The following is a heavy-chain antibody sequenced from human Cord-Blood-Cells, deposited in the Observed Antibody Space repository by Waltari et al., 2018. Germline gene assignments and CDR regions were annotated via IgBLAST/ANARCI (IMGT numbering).Heavy chain of an antibody. CDR2: MSGSGGST. J-gene: IGHJ4*02. Sequence: EVQLLASGGGLVQPGGSLSLSCAGSACTFRSYAMSWVRQAPGKGLEWVSAMSGSGGSTYYADSVKGRFTISRDNSKNTLYLQMNSLRAEDTAVYYCAKGSGSFDYWGQGTLVTVSS. D-gene: IGHD1-26*01. CDR3: AKGSGSFDY. CDR1: ACTFRSYA. V-gene: IGHV3-23*01.